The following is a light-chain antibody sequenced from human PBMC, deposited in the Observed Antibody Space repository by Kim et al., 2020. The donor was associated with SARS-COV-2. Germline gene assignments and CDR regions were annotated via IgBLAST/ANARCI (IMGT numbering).Light chain of an antibody. CDR1: LYIGDY. CDR2: DTS. J-gene: IGKJ3*01. Sequence: SSPSASVGDKVTITCQASLYIGDYLNWYQQRPGKAPELLIYDTSNLEGGVPSRFSATKSGTDFTFTITNLQAEDVATYYCQQRFAFGPGTKVDIK. CDR3: QQRFA. V-gene: IGKV1-33*01.